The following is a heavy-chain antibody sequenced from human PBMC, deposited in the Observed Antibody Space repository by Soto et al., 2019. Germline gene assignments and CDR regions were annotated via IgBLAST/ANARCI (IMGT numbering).Heavy chain of an antibody. CDR2: IIPILGIA. Sequence: QVQLVQSGAEVKKPGSSVKVSCKASGGTFSSYTISWVRQAPGQGLEWMGRIIPILGIANYAQKFQGRVTITADKSTSTAYMELSSLRSEDTAVYYCARPHCSGGSCYSYPLGYWGQGTLVTVSS. CDR3: ARPHCSGGSCYSYPLGY. J-gene: IGHJ4*02. V-gene: IGHV1-69*02. CDR1: GGTFSSYT. D-gene: IGHD2-15*01.